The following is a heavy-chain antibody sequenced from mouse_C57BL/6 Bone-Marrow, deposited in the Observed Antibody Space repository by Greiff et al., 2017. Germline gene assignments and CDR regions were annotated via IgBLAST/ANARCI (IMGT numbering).Heavy chain of an antibody. V-gene: IGHV1-85*01. CDR2: IYPRAGST. CDR3: ARPSTGTWFAY. J-gene: IGHJ3*01. Sequence: QVQLKQSGPELVKPGASVKLSCKASGYTFTSYDINWVKQRPGQGLEWIGWIYPRAGSTKYNEKFKGKATLTVDTSSSTAYMELHSLTSEDSAVYFCARPSTGTWFAYWGQGTLVTVSA. CDR1: GYTFTSYD. D-gene: IGHD4-1*02.